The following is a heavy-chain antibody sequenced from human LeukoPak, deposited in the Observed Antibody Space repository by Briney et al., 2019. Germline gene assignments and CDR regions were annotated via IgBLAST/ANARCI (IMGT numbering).Heavy chain of an antibody. D-gene: IGHD3-22*01. V-gene: IGHV4-34*01. CDR2: INHSGST. CDR3: ARTDYDSSGYYFDY. J-gene: IGHJ4*02. Sequence: NTSETLSLTCAVYGGSFSGYYWSWIRQPPGKGLEWIGEINHSGSTNYNPSLKSRVTISVDTSKNQFSLKLSSVTAADTAVYYCARTDYDSSGYYFDYWGQGTLVTVSS. CDR1: GGSFSGYY.